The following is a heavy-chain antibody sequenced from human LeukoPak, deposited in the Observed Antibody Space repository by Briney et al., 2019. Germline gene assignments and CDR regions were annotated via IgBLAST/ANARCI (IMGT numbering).Heavy chain of an antibody. V-gene: IGHV1-24*01. D-gene: IGHD6-19*01. CDR1: GYTFTGYY. Sequence: GASVKVSCKASGYTFTGYYMHWVRQAPGQGLEWMGGFDPEDGETIYAQKFQGRVTMTEDTSTDTAYMELSSLRSEDTAVYYCAMYSGWYDYFDYWGQGTLVTVSS. CDR3: AMYSGWYDYFDY. CDR2: FDPEDGET. J-gene: IGHJ4*02.